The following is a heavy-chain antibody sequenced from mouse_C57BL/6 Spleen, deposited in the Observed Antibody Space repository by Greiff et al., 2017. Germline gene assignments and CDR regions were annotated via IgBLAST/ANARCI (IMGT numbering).Heavy chain of an antibody. CDR3: ARSPFTTVVPYWYFDV. J-gene: IGHJ1*03. CDR1: GFTFSDYG. D-gene: IGHD1-1*01. V-gene: IGHV5-17*01. Sequence: EVQLVESGGGLVKPGGSLKLSCAASGFTFSDYGMHWVRQAPEKGLEWVAYISSGSSTISRDNAKNTLFLQMTSLRSEDMAMYYCARSPFTTVVPYWYFDVWGTGTTVTVSS. CDR2: ISSGSS.